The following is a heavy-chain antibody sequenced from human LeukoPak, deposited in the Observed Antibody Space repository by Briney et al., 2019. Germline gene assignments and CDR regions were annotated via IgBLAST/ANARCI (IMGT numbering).Heavy chain of an antibody. CDR3: LKDRGWMGIVVVVAAKYFDY. Sequence: PGGSLRLSCAASGYTFSIYAMSWVRQAPGKGLEWVSAISGSGGSTYYADSVKGRFTISRDNSKNTLYLQMNSLRAEDTAVYYWLKDRGWMGIVVVVAAKYFDYWGQGTLVTVSS. CDR2: ISGSGGST. CDR1: GYTFSIYA. D-gene: IGHD2-15*01. J-gene: IGHJ4*02. V-gene: IGHV3-23*01.